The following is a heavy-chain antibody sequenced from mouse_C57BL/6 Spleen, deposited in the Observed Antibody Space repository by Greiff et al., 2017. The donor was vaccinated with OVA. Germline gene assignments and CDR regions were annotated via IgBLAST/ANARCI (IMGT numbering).Heavy chain of an antibody. V-gene: IGHV1-53*01. CDR2: INPSNGGT. D-gene: IGHD3-2*02. CDR3: ARERSAQASYYAMDY. J-gene: IGHJ4*01. CDR1: GYTFTSYW. Sequence: QVQLQQPGTELVKPGASVKLSCKASGYTFTSYWMHWVKQRPGQGLEWIGNINPSNGGTNYNEKFKSKATLTVDKSSSTAYMQLSSLTSEYSAVYYCARERSAQASYYAMDYWGQGTSVTVSS.